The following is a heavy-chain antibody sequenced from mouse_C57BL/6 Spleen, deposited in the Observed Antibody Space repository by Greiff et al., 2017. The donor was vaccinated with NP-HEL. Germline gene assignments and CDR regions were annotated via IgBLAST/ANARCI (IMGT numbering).Heavy chain of an antibody. CDR2: INPNYGTT. D-gene: IGHD1-1*01. Sequence: VQLKESGPELVKPGASVKISCKASGYSFTDYNMNWVKQSNGKSLEWIGVINPNYGTTSYNQKFKGKATLTVDQSSSTAYMQLNSLTSEDSSVYYCARLNYYGSSYGYWGQGTTLTVSS. CDR1: GYSFTDYN. V-gene: IGHV1-39*01. J-gene: IGHJ2*01. CDR3: ARLNYYGSSYGY.